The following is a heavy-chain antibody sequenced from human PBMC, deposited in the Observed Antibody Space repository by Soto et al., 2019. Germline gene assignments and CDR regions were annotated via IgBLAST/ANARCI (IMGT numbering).Heavy chain of an antibody. V-gene: IGHV4-38-2*01. CDR1: SYSISSGYY. Sequence: ASETLSLTCAVSSYSISSGYYWGWIRQPPGKGLEWIGSIYHTGDTYYNPSLMSRIIISVDTSKNQFFLRLDSVTAADTAVYYCARCFDYTYDYWGQGTLVTVSS. CDR2: IYHTGDT. D-gene: IGHD5-12*01. J-gene: IGHJ4*02. CDR3: ARCFDYTYDY.